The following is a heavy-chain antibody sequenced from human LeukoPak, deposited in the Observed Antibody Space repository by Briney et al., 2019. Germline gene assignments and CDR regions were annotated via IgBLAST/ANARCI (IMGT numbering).Heavy chain of an antibody. J-gene: IGHJ6*02. V-gene: IGHV4-61*01. Sequence: SETLSLTCTVSGGSVSSGSYYWSWIRQPPGKGLEWIGYIYYSGSTNYNPSLKSRVTISVDTSKNQFSPKLSSVTAADTAVYYCASIGDYVAYYYGMDVWGQGTTVTVSS. CDR2: IYYSGST. CDR3: ASIGDYVAYYYGMDV. CDR1: GGSVSSGSYY. D-gene: IGHD4-17*01.